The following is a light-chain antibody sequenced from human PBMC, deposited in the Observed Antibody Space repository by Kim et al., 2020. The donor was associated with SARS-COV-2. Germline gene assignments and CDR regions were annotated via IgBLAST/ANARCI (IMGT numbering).Light chain of an antibody. CDR2: GVS. CDR1: QSVSNN. V-gene: IGKV3-15*01. CDR3: QQHDHWPLT. Sequence: SPGERATLSCRASQSVSNNYLAWYQQKPGQPPRLLIYGVSTRATGIPARLSGSGSGTDFTLTISSLQSEDFAVYYCQQHDHWPLTFGGGTKVDIK. J-gene: IGKJ4*01.